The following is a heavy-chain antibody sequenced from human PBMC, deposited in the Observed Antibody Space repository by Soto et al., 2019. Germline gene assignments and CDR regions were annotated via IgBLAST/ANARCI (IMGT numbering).Heavy chain of an antibody. D-gene: IGHD6-13*01. CDR3: ARRGYSSSWYYYYYYGMDV. CDR2: MNPNSGNT. CDR1: GYTFTSYD. Sequence: LVKVSCKASGYTFTSYDINWVRQATGQGLEWMGWMNPNSGNTGYAQKFQGRVTMTRNTSISTAYMELSSLRSEDTAVYYCARRGYSSSWYYYYYYGMDVWGQGTTVTVSS. V-gene: IGHV1-8*01. J-gene: IGHJ6*02.